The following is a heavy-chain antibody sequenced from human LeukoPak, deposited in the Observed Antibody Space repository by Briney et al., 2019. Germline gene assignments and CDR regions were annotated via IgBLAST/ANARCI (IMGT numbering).Heavy chain of an antibody. CDR3: ARDSQAYSSGWADFDY. Sequence: GASVKVSCKASGGTFSSYAISWVRQAPGQGLEWMGWINTNTGNPTYAQGFTGRFVFSLDTSVSTAYLQISSLKAEDTAVYYCARDSQAYSSGWADFDYWGQGTLVTVSS. D-gene: IGHD6-19*01. CDR1: GGTFSSYA. J-gene: IGHJ4*02. V-gene: IGHV7-4-1*02. CDR2: INTNTGNP.